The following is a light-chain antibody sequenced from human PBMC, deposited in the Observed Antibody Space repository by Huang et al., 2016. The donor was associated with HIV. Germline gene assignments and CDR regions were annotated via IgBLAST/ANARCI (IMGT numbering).Light chain of an antibody. Sequence: DIQMTQSPSSLSASVGDRVTITCQASHDITNYLNWYQHKPGKAPKLLIYDASNLETGGPLRFSGGGSETDFTFTISSLQAEDVATYYCQQHADFPITFGQGTRLE. V-gene: IGKV1-33*01. CDR3: QQHADFPIT. CDR1: HDITNY. CDR2: DAS. J-gene: IGKJ5*01.